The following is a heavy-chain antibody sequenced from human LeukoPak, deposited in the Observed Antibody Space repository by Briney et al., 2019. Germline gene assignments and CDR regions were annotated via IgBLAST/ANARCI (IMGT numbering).Heavy chain of an antibody. Sequence: ASVKVSCKASGGTFSSYAISWVRQAPGQGLEWMGRIIPILGIANYAQKFQGRVTITADKSTSTAYMELSSLRSEDTAVYYCATDLAVAGGGDWGQGTLVTVSS. CDR2: IIPILGIA. D-gene: IGHD6-19*01. CDR1: GGTFSSYA. V-gene: IGHV1-69*04. CDR3: ATDLAVAGGGD. J-gene: IGHJ4*02.